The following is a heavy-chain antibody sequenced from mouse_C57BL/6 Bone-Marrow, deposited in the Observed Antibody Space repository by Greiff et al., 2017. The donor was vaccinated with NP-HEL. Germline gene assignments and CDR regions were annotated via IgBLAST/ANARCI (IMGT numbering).Heavy chain of an antibody. CDR1: GYTFTSYG. Sequence: VQLQQSGAELARPGASVKLSCKASGYTFTSYGISWAKQRTGQGLEWIGEIYPRSGNTYYNEKFKGKATLTADKSSSTAYMELRSLTSEDSAVYFCALTGFYAMDYWGQGTSVTVSS. CDR2: IYPRSGNT. V-gene: IGHV1-81*01. CDR3: ALTGFYAMDY. J-gene: IGHJ4*01. D-gene: IGHD4-1*01.